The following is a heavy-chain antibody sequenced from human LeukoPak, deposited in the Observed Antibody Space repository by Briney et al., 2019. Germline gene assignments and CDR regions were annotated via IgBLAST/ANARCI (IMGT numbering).Heavy chain of an antibody. CDR2: ISSYGGAT. CDR1: GFTFSRYP. V-gene: IGHV3-64*01. J-gene: IGHJ4*02. D-gene: IGHD6-19*01. CDR3: ARETGWYDY. Sequence: PGGSLRLSCAASGFTFSRYPMHWVRQAPGKGLEYVSAISSYGGATYYGNSVKGRFTISRDNSKNTLYLQMGSLRPEDMAVYYCARETGWYDYWGQGTLVTVSS.